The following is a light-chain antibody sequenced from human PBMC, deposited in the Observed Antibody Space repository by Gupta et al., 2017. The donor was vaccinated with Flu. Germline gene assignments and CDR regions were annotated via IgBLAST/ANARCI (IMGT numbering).Light chain of an antibody. CDR1: SSNIGAGYD. Sequence: QSVLTHSLSVSRVPGQRVTISCTGSSSNIGAGYDVHWYQQLPGTAPKLLIYGNSNRPSGVPDRFSGSKSGTSASLAITGLQAEDEAGYYCQSYDSSLSGSVFGGGTKLTVL. CDR2: GNS. J-gene: IGLJ3*02. CDR3: QSYDSSLSGSV. V-gene: IGLV1-40*01.